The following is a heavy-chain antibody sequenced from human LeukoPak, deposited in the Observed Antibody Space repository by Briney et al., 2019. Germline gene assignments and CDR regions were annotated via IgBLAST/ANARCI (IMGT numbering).Heavy chain of an antibody. CDR3: ARVGSNYYYYMDV. V-gene: IGHV3-53*01. CDR2: IYSGGST. D-gene: IGHD4-11*01. J-gene: IGHJ6*03. CDR1: GFTVSSNY. Sequence: GGSLRLSCAASGFTVSSNYMSWVRQAPGKGLEWVSVIYSGGSTYYAGSVKGRFTISRDNSKNTLYLQMNSLRAEDTAVYYCARVGSNYYYYMDVWGKGTTVTVPS.